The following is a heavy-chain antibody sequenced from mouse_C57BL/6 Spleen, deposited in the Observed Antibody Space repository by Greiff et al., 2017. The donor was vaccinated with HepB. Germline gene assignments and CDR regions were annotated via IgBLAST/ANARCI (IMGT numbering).Heavy chain of an antibody. J-gene: IGHJ2*01. CDR3: ARDLYGNYLDY. D-gene: IGHD2-1*01. Sequence: QVQLQQPGAELVKPGASVKMSCKASGYTFTSYWMTWVKQRPGQGLVWIGDIYPGSGSTNYNEKFKSKATLTVDTSSSTAYMQLSSLTSEDAAVYYCARDLYGNYLDYWGQGTTLTVSS. CDR2: IYPGSGST. V-gene: IGHV1-55*01. CDR1: GYTFTSYW.